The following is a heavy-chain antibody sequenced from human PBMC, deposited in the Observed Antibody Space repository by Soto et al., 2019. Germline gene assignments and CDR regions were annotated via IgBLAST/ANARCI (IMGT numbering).Heavy chain of an antibody. CDR1: GFTLSDHY. V-gene: IGHV3-72*01. Sequence: GSLRLSCACSGFTLSDHYIDWVRQAPGKGLEWVGRSRDKAQGYSTAYAASVKGRFTTSRDESKNSVYLQMNSLRAEDTAVYYCAKLSPQNYFDYWGQGTQVTVSS. J-gene: IGHJ4*02. CDR2: SRDKAQGYST. CDR3: AKLSPQNYFDY.